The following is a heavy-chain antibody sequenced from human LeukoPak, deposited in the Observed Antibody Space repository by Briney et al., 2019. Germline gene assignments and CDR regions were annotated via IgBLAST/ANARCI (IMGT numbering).Heavy chain of an antibody. Sequence: PGGSLRLSCAASGFTFSSTWMSWVPEAPGKGLERVANIKQDGREKYYVDSVKGRFTISRDNAKNSLYLQMNTLRAEHTAVYYSARDGSVGATGIWGEGALVTVSS. CDR3: ARDGSVGATGI. CDR2: IKQDGREK. D-gene: IGHD1-26*01. CDR1: GFTFSSTW. V-gene: IGHV3-7*01. J-gene: IGHJ4*02.